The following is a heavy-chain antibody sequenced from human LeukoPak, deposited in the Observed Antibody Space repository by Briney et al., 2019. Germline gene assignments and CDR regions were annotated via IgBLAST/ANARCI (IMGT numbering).Heavy chain of an antibody. D-gene: IGHD3-22*01. CDR2: MSSDGNAM. J-gene: IGHJ4*02. CDR1: GFTFTAYL. Sequence: GGSLRRSSAASGFTFTAYLIHCVRHAPGKGLEWVAVMSSDGNAMFYADSVKGRFTISRDNSKNTLYLQMNSLSAEDTAVYYCVRESEYYFDHSASFDYWGQGTLVTVSS. V-gene: IGHV3-30-3*01. CDR3: VRESEYYFDHSASFDY.